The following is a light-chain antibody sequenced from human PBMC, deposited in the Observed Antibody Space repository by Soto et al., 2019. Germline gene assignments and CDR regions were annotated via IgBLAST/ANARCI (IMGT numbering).Light chain of an antibody. CDR1: QSVSSSY. CDR2: GAS. CDR3: QQYDGSPIT. Sequence: EIVMTQSPATLSVSPGGRATLSCRASQSVSSSYLAWYQQKPGQPPRLLIYGASTRATGIPDRFSGSGSGTDFTLTISRLEPEDFAVYYCQQYDGSPITFGQGTRLEIK. J-gene: IGKJ5*01. V-gene: IGKV3-20*01.